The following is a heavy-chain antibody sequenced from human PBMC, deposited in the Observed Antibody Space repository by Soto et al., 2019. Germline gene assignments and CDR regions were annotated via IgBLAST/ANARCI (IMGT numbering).Heavy chain of an antibody. CDR2: INHSGST. Sequence: SETLSLTCAVYGGSFSGYYWSWIRQPPGKGLEWIGEINHSGSTNYNPSLKSRVTISVDTSKNQFSLKLSSVTAADTAVYYCARERKYSSSSPLYYYYGMDVWGQGTTVTVSS. CDR3: ARERKYSSSSPLYYYYGMDV. CDR1: GGSFSGYY. V-gene: IGHV4-34*01. J-gene: IGHJ6*02. D-gene: IGHD6-6*01.